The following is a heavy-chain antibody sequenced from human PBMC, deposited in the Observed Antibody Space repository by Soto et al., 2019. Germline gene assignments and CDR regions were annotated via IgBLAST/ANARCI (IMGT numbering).Heavy chain of an antibody. V-gene: IGHV3-21*01. Sequence: EVQLVESGGGLVKPGGSLRLSCAASGVTFSSYSMNWVRQAPGKGLEWVSSISSSSSYIYYADSVKGRFTISRDNAKNSLYLQRNSLRAEDTAVYYCARDSGYDFFSEYYYYGMDVWGQGTTVTVSS. CDR3: ARDSGYDFFSEYYYYGMDV. CDR1: GVTFSSYS. CDR2: ISSSSSYI. D-gene: IGHD5-12*01. J-gene: IGHJ6*02.